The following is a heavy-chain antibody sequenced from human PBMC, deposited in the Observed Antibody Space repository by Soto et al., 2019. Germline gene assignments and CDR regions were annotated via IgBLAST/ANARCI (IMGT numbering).Heavy chain of an antibody. CDR1: FTSRS. CDR3: ARLRRVSAAGSFAGLDP. J-gene: IGHJ5*02. V-gene: IGHV1-46*01. D-gene: IGHD6-13*01. Sequence: FTSRSMYSLQHSKEQWLEWMGIINPSGGSTSYAQKFQGRVTMTRDTSTSTAYMELRSLRSDDTAVYYCARLRRVSAAGSFAGLDPWGQGTLVTVSS. CDR2: INPSGGST.